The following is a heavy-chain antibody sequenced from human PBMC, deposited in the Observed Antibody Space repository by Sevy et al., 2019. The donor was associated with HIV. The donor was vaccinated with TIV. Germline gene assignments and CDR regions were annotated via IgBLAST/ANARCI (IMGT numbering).Heavy chain of an antibody. Sequence: GGSLILSCATSGFTFNSYAMSWVRQAPGKGLEWVSTISTGGGFTYYADSVKGRFSISRDNFNNTLFLQMNSLRADDTAMYYCAKDFLSPNYYGTQFDFWGQGTVVTVSS. D-gene: IGHD3-10*01. CDR3: AKDFLSPNYYGTQFDF. J-gene: IGHJ4*02. V-gene: IGHV3-23*01. CDR1: GFTFNSYA. CDR2: ISTGGGFT.